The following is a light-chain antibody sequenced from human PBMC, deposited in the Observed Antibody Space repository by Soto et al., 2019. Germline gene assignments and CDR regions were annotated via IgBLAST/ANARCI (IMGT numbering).Light chain of an antibody. J-gene: IGLJ3*02. Sequence: QPVLTQPASVSGSPGQSITISCTGTSSDVGGYNYVSWYQQHPGKAPKLMIYDVSNRTSGVSNRFSGSKSGNTASLTISGLPAEDEADYYCSSYTSSSTRVFGGGTKLTVL. CDR1: SSDVGGYNY. CDR3: SSYTSSSTRV. V-gene: IGLV2-14*01. CDR2: DVS.